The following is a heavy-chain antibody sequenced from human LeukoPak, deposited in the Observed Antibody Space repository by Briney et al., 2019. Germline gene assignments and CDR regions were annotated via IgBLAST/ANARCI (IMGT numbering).Heavy chain of an antibody. D-gene: IGHD3-10*01. Sequence: ASVKVSCKASGYIFTGYYIHWVRQAPGQGLEWMGWINPNSGGTNYAQKFQGRVTMTRDTSISTAYMELSRLRSDDTAVYYCARARFGDIRGFDPWGQGTLVTVSS. V-gene: IGHV1-2*02. J-gene: IGHJ5*02. CDR2: INPNSGGT. CDR1: GYIFTGYY. CDR3: ARARFGDIRGFDP.